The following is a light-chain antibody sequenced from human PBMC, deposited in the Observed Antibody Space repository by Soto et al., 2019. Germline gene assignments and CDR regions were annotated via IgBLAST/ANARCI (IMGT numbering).Light chain of an antibody. V-gene: IGKV3-20*01. CDR3: QQYGSSQFT. Sequence: EIVLMQSPGTLSLSPGEGATLSCRASQSVNSNYLAWYQQKPGQAPTVLIFDTSRRATGVPDRFSGSGSASDFTLTISRLEPDDFAVYYCQQYGSSQFTFGPGTKVNIK. CDR1: QSVNSNY. J-gene: IGKJ3*01. CDR2: DTS.